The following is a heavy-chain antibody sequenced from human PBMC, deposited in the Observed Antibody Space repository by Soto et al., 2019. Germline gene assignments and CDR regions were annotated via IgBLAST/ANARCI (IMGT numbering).Heavy chain of an antibody. Sequence: GESLKISCKGSGYTFTSYWIAWVRQMPGKGLEWMGIIYPDDSDTRYSPSFQGQVTFSADRSINTAYLQWNSLKASDTAMYYCARHHRDDSSGRWFDPWGQGTLVTASS. V-gene: IGHV5-51*01. CDR2: IYPDDSDT. CDR1: GYTFTSYW. D-gene: IGHD3-22*01. CDR3: ARHHRDDSSGRWFDP. J-gene: IGHJ5*02.